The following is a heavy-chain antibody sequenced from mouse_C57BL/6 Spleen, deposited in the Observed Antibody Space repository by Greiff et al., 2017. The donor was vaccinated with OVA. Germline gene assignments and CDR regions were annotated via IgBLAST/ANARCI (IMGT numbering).Heavy chain of an antibody. J-gene: IGHJ4*01. D-gene: IGHD2-5*01. CDR3: ARRARDYSNSYAMDY. Sequence: QVTLKECGPGILQSSQTLSLTCSFSGFSLSTSGMGVSWIRQPSGKGLEWLAHIYWDDDKRYNPSLKSRLTISKDTSRNQVFLKITSVDTADTATYYCARRARDYSNSYAMDYWGQGTSVTVSS. V-gene: IGHV8-12*01. CDR1: GFSLSTSGMG. CDR2: IYWDDDK.